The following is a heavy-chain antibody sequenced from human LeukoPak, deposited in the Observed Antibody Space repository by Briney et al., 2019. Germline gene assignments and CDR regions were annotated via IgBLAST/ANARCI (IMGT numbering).Heavy chain of an antibody. Sequence: GGSLRLSCAASGFTFSGSAMHWVRQASGKGLEWVGRIRSKANSYATAYAASVKGRFTISRDDSKNTAYLQMNSLKTVDTAVYYCARSISDYVWGSYPRDAFDIWGQGTMVTVSS. CDR1: GFTFSGSA. D-gene: IGHD3-16*02. CDR2: IRSKANSYAT. V-gene: IGHV3-73*01. J-gene: IGHJ3*02. CDR3: ARSISDYVWGSYPRDAFDI.